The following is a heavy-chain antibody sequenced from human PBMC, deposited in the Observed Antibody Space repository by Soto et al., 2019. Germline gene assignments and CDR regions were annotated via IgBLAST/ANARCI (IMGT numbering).Heavy chain of an antibody. J-gene: IGHJ6*02. D-gene: IGHD6-19*01. Sequence: PGGSLRLSCAASGFTFSSYSMNWVRQAPGKAREWVSSISSSSSYIYYADSVKGRFTISRDNAKNSLYLQMNSLRAEDTAVYYCATDKLSSGWYGVTIDYYYYGMGVWGQGTTVTVSS. CDR2: ISSSSSYI. CDR1: GFTFSSYS. V-gene: IGHV3-21*01. CDR3: ATDKLSSGWYGVTIDYYYYGMGV.